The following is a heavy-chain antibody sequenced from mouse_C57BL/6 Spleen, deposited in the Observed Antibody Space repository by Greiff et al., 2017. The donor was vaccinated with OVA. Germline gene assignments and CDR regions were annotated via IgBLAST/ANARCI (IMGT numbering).Heavy chain of an antibody. V-gene: IGHV5-16*01. Sequence: EVKLVESEGGLVQPGSSMKLSCTASGFTFSDYYMAWVRQVPEKGLEWVANINYDGSSTYYLDSLKSRFIISRDNAKNILYLQMSSLKSEDTATYYCARVDSNFYYFDYWGQGTTLTVSS. CDR1: GFTFSDYY. CDR3: ARVDSNFYYFDY. D-gene: IGHD2-5*01. J-gene: IGHJ2*01. CDR2: INYDGSST.